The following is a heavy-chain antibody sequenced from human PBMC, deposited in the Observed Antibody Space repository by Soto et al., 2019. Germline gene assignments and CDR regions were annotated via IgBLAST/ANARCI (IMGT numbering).Heavy chain of an antibody. CDR1: GFTVSSNY. CDR2: SYSGGST. D-gene: IGHD3-3*01. Sequence: GGSLRLSCAASGFTVSSNYMSWVRQAPGKGQEWVSVSYSGGSTYYADSLKGQFTISRDNSKNTLYLQMNSLRAEDTAVYYWAREAMPDEIGYDFRSGYAPAAYYGMDVWGQGTTVTFPS. V-gene: IGHV3-53*01. CDR3: AREAMPDEIGYDFRSGYAPAAYYGMDV. J-gene: IGHJ6*02.